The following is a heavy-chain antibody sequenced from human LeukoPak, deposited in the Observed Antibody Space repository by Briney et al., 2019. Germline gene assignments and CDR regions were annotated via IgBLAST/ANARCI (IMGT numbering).Heavy chain of an antibody. D-gene: IGHD1-26*01. V-gene: IGHV3-11*04. J-gene: IGHJ4*02. CDR3: ARDGNSIVGATTRNY. CDR2: ISSSGSTI. Sequence: GGSLRLSCAASGFTFSDYYMSWMRQAPGKGLEWVSYISSSGSTIYYADSVKGRFTISRDNAKNSLYLQMNSLRAEDTAVYYCARDGNSIVGATTRNYWGQGTLVTVSS. CDR1: GFTFSDYY.